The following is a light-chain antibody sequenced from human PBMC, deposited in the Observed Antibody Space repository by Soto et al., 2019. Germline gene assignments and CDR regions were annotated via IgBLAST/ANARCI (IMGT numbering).Light chain of an antibody. Sequence: DIQMTQSPSSVSASVGDRVTLTCRASQNIHNWLAWYQQKPGKAPKLLIYDVSTLQNGVPSRFSGSGSATDFSLTISSLQPEDFATYYCEQVNSFPITYGQGTRLEIK. CDR3: EQVNSFPIT. J-gene: IGKJ5*01. CDR2: DVS. V-gene: IGKV1-12*01. CDR1: QNIHNW.